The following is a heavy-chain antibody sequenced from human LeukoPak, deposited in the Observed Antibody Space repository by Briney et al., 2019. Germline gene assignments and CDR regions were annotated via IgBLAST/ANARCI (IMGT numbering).Heavy chain of an antibody. Sequence: PSETLSLTCAVYGGSFSGFYWSWVRQPPGKGLERIGEINHSGSTYYNPSFKSRVTILVDTSRNQFSLKLTSVTAADTAVYYCARGPDSGSYFAWFDPWGQGTLVTVSS. CDR1: GGSFSGFY. CDR2: INHSGST. J-gene: IGHJ5*02. CDR3: ARGPDSGSYFAWFDP. D-gene: IGHD3-10*01. V-gene: IGHV4-34*01.